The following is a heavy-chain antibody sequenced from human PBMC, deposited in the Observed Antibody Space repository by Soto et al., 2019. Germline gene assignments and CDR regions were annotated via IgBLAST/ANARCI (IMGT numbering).Heavy chain of an antibody. D-gene: IGHD3-22*01. CDR2: INHSGST. Sequence: PSETLSLTCAVYGVSFSGYYWSWIRQPPGKGLEWIGEINHSGSTNYNPSLKSRVTISVDTSKSQFFLRLSSVTAADTAVYYCARGPYYDGSAYYVYWGQGTLVTVS. CDR3: ARGPYYDGSAYYVY. V-gene: IGHV4-34*01. J-gene: IGHJ4*02. CDR1: GVSFSGYY.